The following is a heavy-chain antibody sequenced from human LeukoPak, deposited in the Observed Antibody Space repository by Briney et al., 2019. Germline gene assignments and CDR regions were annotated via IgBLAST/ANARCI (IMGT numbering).Heavy chain of an antibody. J-gene: IGHJ3*02. V-gene: IGHV3-53*01. CDR1: GFTFSSYT. CDR3: ARNILFAFDI. Sequence: GGSLRLSCAASGFTFSSYTMNWVRQAPGKGLEWVSIIYNDGSTYYADSMKGRFTISRDNSKNTLYLQVNSLRAEDTAMYYCARNILFAFDIWGQGTMVTVSS. D-gene: IGHD2/OR15-2a*01. CDR2: IYNDGST.